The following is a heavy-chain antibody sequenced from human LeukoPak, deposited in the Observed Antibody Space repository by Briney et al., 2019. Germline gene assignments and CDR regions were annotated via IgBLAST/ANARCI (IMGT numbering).Heavy chain of an antibody. J-gene: IGHJ6*02. V-gene: IGHV3-53*01. CDR3: ARINLGLRNGLDV. CDR1: GFSVSSNY. D-gene: IGHD7-27*01. Sequence: GGSLRLSCAASGFSVSSNYMSWVRQAPGKGLEWVSVIYSGGSTYYADSVKGRFTISRDNAKNSLYLQMNSLRAEDTAFYYCARINLGLRNGLDVWGQGTTVTVSS. CDR2: IYSGGST.